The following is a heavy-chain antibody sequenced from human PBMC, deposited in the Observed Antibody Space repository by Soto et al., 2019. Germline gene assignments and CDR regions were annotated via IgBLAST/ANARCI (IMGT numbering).Heavy chain of an antibody. V-gene: IGHV4-4*02. D-gene: IGHD1-7*01. CDR3: ASRDPGTSVDY. CDR1: GGSFTSNNW. CDR2: IYRTGST. J-gene: IGHJ4*02. Sequence: PSETRSRTCAVSGGSFTSNNWWTFFRQPPGQGLEWIGEIYRTGSTNYNPSLKSRVTISLDKSEKQISLKVTSLTAADTAVYYCASRDPGTSVDYWGQGTLVTVSS.